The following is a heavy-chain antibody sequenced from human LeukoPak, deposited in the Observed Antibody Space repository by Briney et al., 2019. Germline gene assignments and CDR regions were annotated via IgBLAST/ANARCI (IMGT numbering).Heavy chain of an antibody. CDR2: ISGSGGSR. CDR3: AKVYSAGWYPGYFDY. D-gene: IGHD6-19*01. J-gene: IGHJ4*02. CDR1: GFTFSSYG. Sequence: GGSLRLSCAASGFTFSSYGMSWVRQAPGKGLDWASAISGSGGSRFYAYSGKGRFTIPRDNSKNTLYLQMTSVRAEDTAVYYCAKVYSAGWYPGYFDYWGQGTLVTVSS. V-gene: IGHV3-23*01.